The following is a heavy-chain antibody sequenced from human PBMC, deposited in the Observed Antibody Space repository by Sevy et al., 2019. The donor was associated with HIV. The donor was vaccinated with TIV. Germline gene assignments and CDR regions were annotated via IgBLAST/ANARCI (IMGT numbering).Heavy chain of an antibody. D-gene: IGHD2-2*01. CDR1: GFSFSNYA. Sequence: GGSLRLSCAASGFSFSNYAMSWVRQAPGKGLEWVANIKQDGSEKYYVDSVKGRFTISRDNAKNSLYLQMNSLRAEDTAVYYCARVGGYCSSTSCYEYYYYGMDVWGQGTTVTVSS. CDR2: IKQDGSEK. V-gene: IGHV3-7*01. J-gene: IGHJ6*02. CDR3: ARVGGYCSSTSCYEYYYYGMDV.